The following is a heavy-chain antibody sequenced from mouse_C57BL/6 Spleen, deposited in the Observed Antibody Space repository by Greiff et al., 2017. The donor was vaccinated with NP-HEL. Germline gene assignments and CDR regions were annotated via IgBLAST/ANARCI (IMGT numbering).Heavy chain of an antibody. D-gene: IGHD1-1*02. Sequence: QVQLQQSGPGLVQPSQSLSITCTVSGFSLTSYGVHWVRQSPGKGLEWLGVIWSGGSTDSNAAFISRLSISKDNSKSQVFFKMNSLQADDTAIYYCAREGNMGYGDWYFDVWGTGTTVTVSS. V-gene: IGHV2-2*01. J-gene: IGHJ1*03. CDR1: GFSLTSYG. CDR2: IWSGGST. CDR3: AREGNMGYGDWYFDV.